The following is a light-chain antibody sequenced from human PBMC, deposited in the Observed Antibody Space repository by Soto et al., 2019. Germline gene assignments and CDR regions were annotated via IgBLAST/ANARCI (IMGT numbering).Light chain of an antibody. CDR3: QQLNSYPFT. CDR1: QGISSY. Sequence: DIQLTQSPSFLSASVGDRVTITCRASQGISSYLAWYQQKPGKAPKRLIYAASTLQSGVPSRFSGSGSGTEFTLTISSLQAEDFATYYCQQLNSYPFTFGGGTKVEIK. V-gene: IGKV1-9*01. J-gene: IGKJ4*01. CDR2: AAS.